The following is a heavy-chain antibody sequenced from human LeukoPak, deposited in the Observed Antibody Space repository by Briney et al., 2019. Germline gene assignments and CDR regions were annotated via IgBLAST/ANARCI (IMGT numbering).Heavy chain of an antibody. CDR3: ARYDSSGYYGY. J-gene: IGHJ4*02. V-gene: IGHV4-59*01. CDR2: IYYSGST. CDR1: SGSISTYY. Sequence: PSETLYLTYKASSGSISTYYRSWIRQPPGKGLDWIGYIYYSGSTTYNPSLKSRVTISIDTSKNQFSLKLNSVTAADTAVYYCARYDSSGYYGYWGQGTLVTVSS. D-gene: IGHD3-22*01.